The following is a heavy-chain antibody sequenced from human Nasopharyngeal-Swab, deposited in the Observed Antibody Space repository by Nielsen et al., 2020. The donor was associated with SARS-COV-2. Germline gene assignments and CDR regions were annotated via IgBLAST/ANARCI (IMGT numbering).Heavy chain of an antibody. D-gene: IGHD4-17*01. J-gene: IGHJ6*03. Sequence: WVGQAPGQGLEWMGGIIPIFGTANYAQKFQGRVTITADKSTSTAYMELSSLRSEDTAVYYCARVGDYTGYYYYYMDVWGKGTTVTVSS. CDR3: ARVGDYTGYYYYYMDV. V-gene: IGHV1-69*06. CDR2: IIPIFGTA.